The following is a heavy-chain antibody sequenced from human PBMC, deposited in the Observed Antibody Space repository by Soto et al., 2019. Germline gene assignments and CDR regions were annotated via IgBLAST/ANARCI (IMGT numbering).Heavy chain of an antibody. D-gene: IGHD3-22*01. V-gene: IGHV3-53*01. CDR2: IYSGGST. CDR1: GFTVSSNY. CDR3: ARDWGNNYYDSSGYYPQYYYYGMDV. J-gene: IGHJ6*02. Sequence: PGGSLRLSCAASGFTVSSNYMSWVRQAPGKGLEWVSVIYSGGSTYYADSVKGRFTISRDNSKNTLYLQMNSLRAEDTAVYYCARDWGNNYYDSSGYYPQYYYYGMDVWGQGTTVTVSS.